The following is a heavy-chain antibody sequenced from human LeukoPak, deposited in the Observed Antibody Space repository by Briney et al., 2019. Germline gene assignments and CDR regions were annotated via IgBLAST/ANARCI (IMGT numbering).Heavy chain of an antibody. V-gene: IGHV3-23*01. CDR2: ISGSGGST. D-gene: IGHD3-22*01. J-gene: IGHJ4*02. Sequence: PGVSLRLSCAASGFTFNNYAMNWVRQAPGKGLEWVSGISGSGGSTYYADSVKGRFTISRDNSKNTLHLQMNRLRAEDTAVYFCAKDPLSYYDSSGYRYFDYWGQGTLVTVSS. CDR3: AKDPLSYYDSSGYRYFDY. CDR1: GFTFNNYA.